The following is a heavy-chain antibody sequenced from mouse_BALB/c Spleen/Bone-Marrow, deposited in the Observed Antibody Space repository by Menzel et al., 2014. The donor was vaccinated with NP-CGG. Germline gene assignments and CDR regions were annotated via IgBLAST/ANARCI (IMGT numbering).Heavy chain of an antibody. J-gene: IGHJ3*01. CDR3: ARYWDAY. D-gene: IGHD4-1*01. CDR2: IDPRTGYT. CDR1: DYTFTTYW. Sequence: QVQLQQSGAELAKPGASVNMSCKFSDYTFTTYWMHWVKQRPGQGLEWIGYIDPRTGYTEYNQKFKDKATLTADKSSSPAYMQRSNLTSEDPAVYYCARYWDAYWGQGTLVTVSA. V-gene: IGHV1-7*01.